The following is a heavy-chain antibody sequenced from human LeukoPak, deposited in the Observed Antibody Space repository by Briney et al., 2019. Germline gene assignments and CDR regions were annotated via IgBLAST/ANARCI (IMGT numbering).Heavy chain of an antibody. J-gene: IGHJ4*02. Sequence: GGSLRLSCAASGFTFSDYYMHWVRQAPGKGLVWVSRIDTDGSGTSYADSVKGRFTISRDNTKNTLYLQMNSLRAEDTAAYYCARARNWNTDYWGQGTLVTVSS. CDR2: IDTDGSGT. D-gene: IGHD1/OR15-1a*01. CDR1: GFTFSDYY. V-gene: IGHV3-74*01. CDR3: ARARNWNTDY.